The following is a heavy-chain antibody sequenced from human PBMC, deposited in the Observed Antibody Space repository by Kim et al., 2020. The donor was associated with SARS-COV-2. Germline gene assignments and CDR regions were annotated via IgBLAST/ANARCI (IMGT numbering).Heavy chain of an antibody. CDR3: ARVPTYYYDSSGSPLDY. D-gene: IGHD3-22*01. V-gene: IGHV1-69*04. J-gene: IGHJ4*02. Sequence: SVKVSCKASGGTFSSYAISWVRQAPGQGLEWMGRIIPILGIANYAQKFQGRVTITADKSTSTAYMELSSLRSEDTAVYYCARVPTYYYDSSGSPLDYWGQGTLVTVSS. CDR1: GGTFSSYA. CDR2: IIPILGIA.